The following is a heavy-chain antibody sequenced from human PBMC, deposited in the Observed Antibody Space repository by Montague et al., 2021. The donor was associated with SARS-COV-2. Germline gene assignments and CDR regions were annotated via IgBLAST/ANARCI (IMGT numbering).Heavy chain of an antibody. CDR3: ARDRGYGDFYYYGMDV. D-gene: IGHD3-10*01. J-gene: IGHJ6*02. V-gene: IGHV3-48*03. CDR2: ISSSGSTI. Sequence: SLRLSCAAPGSTFSNYEMNWVRQAPGKGLEWVLYISSSGSTIYYADSVKGRFTISRDNAQNSLYLQMNSLRAEDTGVYYCARDRGYGDFYYYGMDVWGQGTTVTVSS. CDR1: GSTFSNYE.